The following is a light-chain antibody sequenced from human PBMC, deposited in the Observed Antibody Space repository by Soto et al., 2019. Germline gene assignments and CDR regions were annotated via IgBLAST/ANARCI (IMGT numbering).Light chain of an antibody. J-gene: IGKJ2*01. CDR3: QQRRNLPYT. CDR2: DTT. V-gene: IGKV3-11*01. CDR1: QSVSNY. Sequence: ETLLTQSPGTLSLSPGERATLSCRASQSVSNYLAWFQQKPGQAPRLLIFDTTNRAPGTPARFRGTGSVTAVTLSSSSREPEDFAVYYCQQRRNLPYTFGQGTKLEIK.